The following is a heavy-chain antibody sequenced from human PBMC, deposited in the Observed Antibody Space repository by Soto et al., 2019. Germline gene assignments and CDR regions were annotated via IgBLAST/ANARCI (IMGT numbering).Heavy chain of an antibody. CDR1: GFTFSDYY. D-gene: IGHD2-15*01. V-gene: IGHV3-11*01. CDR2: ISSSGSTI. Sequence: QVQLVESGGGLVKPGGSLRLSCAASGFTFSDYYMSWIRQAPGKGLEWVSYISSSGSTIYYADSVKGRFTISRDNAKNSLYLQMNSLRAEDTAVYYCARRTTMENCSGGSCSLGRYYYYMDVWGKGTTVTVSS. CDR3: ARRTTMENCSGGSCSLGRYYYYMDV. J-gene: IGHJ6*03.